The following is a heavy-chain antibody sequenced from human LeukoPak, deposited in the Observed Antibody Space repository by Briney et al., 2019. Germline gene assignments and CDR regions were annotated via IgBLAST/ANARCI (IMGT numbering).Heavy chain of an antibody. CDR3: ATSDGGV. CDR1: GFTFSRSW. D-gene: IGHD3-10*01. Sequence: GGSLRLSCAASGFTFSRSWMAWVRQAPGKGLEWVANTKPDGSMKYYVDSVKGRFTISRDNAKNSLYVQMNSLRADDTGIYHCATSDGGVWGQGTTVIVSS. CDR2: TKPDGSMK. V-gene: IGHV3-7*03. J-gene: IGHJ6*02.